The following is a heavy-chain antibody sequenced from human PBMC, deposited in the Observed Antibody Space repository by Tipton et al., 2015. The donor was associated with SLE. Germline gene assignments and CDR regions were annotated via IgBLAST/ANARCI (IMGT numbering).Heavy chain of an antibody. Sequence: TLSLTCAVSGYSLSSGYYWGWIRQPPGKGLEWFGSIYHSGSTYYNPSLKSRVTISVDTSKNQFSLKLSPVTAADTAVYYYARPAYDSSGSYYFDYWGQGTLVTVSS. D-gene: IGHD3-22*01. V-gene: IGHV4-38-2*01. CDR1: GYSLSSGYY. CDR2: IYHSGST. J-gene: IGHJ4*02. CDR3: ARPAYDSSGSYYFDY.